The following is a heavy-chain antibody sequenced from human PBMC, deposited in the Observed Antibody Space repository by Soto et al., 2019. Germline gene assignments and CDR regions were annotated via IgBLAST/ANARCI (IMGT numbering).Heavy chain of an antibody. CDR2: ISYDGSNK. J-gene: IGHJ6*02. Sequence: GGSLRLSCAASGFTFSSYGMHWVRQAPGKGLEWVAVISYDGSNKYYADSVKGRFTISRDNSKNTLYLQRNSLRAEDTAVYYCAKGVRSSSWYYYGMDVWGQGTTVTVSS. D-gene: IGHD6-13*01. V-gene: IGHV3-30*18. CDR1: GFTFSSYG. CDR3: AKGVRSSSWYYYGMDV.